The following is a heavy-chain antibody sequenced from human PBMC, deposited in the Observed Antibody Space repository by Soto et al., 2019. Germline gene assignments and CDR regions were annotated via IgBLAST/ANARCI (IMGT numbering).Heavy chain of an antibody. J-gene: IGHJ6*04. D-gene: IGHD3-3*01. CDR1: GYTFTSYY. CDR3: ARDPGLDYDFWSGYHRRRGLYYYYGMDV. CDR2: INPSGGST. Sequence: ASVKVSCKASGYTFTSYYMHWVRQAPGQGPEWMGIINPSGGSTSYAQKFQGRVTMTRDTSTSTVYMELSSLRSEDTAVYYCARDPGLDYDFWSGYHRRRGLYYYYGMDVWGDGTTVTVSS. V-gene: IGHV1-46*01.